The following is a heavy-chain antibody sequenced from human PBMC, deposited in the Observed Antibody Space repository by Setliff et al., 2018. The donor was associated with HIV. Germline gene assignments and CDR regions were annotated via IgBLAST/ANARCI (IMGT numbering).Heavy chain of an antibody. J-gene: IGHJ3*02. CDR3: ARASVGATGLYAFDM. CDR2: ISPSNGNT. D-gene: IGHD1-26*01. V-gene: IGHV1-18*01. CDR1: GYTFTSYI. Sequence: ASVKVSCKASGYTFTSYIINWIRQAPGQGLEWVGWISPSNGNTNYAQKVQGRVTMTTDTSTSAAYMELRSLRSDDTAVYYCARASVGATGLYAFDMWGQGTMVTVSS.